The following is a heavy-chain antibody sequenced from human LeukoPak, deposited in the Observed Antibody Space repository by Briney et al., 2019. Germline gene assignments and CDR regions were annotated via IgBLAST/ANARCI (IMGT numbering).Heavy chain of an antibody. V-gene: IGHV3-9*01. CDR3: AKVLNGGCSSTSCPDAFDI. CDR2: IIWNGCSI. CDR1: GFTYDDYA. D-gene: IGHD2-2*01. Sequence: SGRSLRLSCAGSGFTYDDYAMHWVRQAPGKGLEWVSGIIWNGCSIGYADSVKGPFTIYRDNAKNSLYLQMNSLRAEDTALYYGAKVLNGGCSSTSCPDAFDIWGQGTMVTVSS. J-gene: IGHJ3*02.